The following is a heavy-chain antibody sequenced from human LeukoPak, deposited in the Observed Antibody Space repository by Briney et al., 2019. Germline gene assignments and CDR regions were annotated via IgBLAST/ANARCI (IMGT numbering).Heavy chain of an antibody. V-gene: IGHV4-59*13. CDR2: IYYCGRA. D-gene: IGHD3-3*01. J-gene: IGHJ2*01. CDR3: ARDGSGYYGYFDL. CDR1: GGSISSYY. Sequence: SETLSLTCTVSGGSISSYYWSWIRQPPGEGLEWIGYIYYCGRANYNPSLRSRVTISVDTSKIQFSLKLSSVTAADTAVYYCARDGSGYYGYFDLWGRGTVVTVSS.